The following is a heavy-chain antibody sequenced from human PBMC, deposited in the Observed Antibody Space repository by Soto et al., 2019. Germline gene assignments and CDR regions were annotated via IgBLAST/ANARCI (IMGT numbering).Heavy chain of an antibody. CDR1: GFTFSTYW. CDR3: SRSLNS. CDR2: INQDGSEK. J-gene: IGHJ4*02. Sequence: XGSLRVSWAASGFTFSTYWMDWVLQTPGKGLEWVANINQDGSEKNYVDSVKGRFTIYRDNAKNSLYLQMSSLTAEDSALYYCSRSLNSWGQGTLVTVSS. V-gene: IGHV3-7*01.